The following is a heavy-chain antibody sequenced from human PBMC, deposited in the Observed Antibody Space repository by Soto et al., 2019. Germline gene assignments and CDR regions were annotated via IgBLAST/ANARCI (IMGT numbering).Heavy chain of an antibody. CDR3: AIPLSQWEKARDAVVL. J-gene: IGHJ3*01. D-gene: IGHD1-26*01. V-gene: IGHV3-23*01. CDR2: ISGSGGST. CDR1: GFTFNIYA. Sequence: EVQLLESGGGLVQPGGSLRLSCAASGFTFNIYAMNWVRQAPGKGLEWVSAISGSGGSTNFADSVKGRFTISSDNAKKTLYLELHRLRAEDTAIYYCAIPLSQWEKARDAVVLWGQGTMVTVSS.